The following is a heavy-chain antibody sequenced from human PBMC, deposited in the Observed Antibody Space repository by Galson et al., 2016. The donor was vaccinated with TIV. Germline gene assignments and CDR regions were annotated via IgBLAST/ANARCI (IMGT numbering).Heavy chain of an antibody. CDR1: GFTFDAYD. D-gene: IGHD3-16*01. Sequence: SLRLSCAASGFTFDAYDMNWVRQAPGKGLEWVSGINWNGGSTGYADSVKGRFTISRDLSLNTLYLQIDSLRPEDTARYFCVRGGARGYYYYGLDVWGQGTTVTVSS. CDR3: VRGGARGYYYYGLDV. J-gene: IGHJ6*02. CDR2: INWNGGST. V-gene: IGHV3-20*04.